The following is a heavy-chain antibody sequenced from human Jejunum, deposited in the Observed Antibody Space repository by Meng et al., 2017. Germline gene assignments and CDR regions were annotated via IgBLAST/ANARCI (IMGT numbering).Heavy chain of an antibody. D-gene: IGHD3-10*01. CDR2: ISYDGSVK. V-gene: IGHV3-30*04. J-gene: IGHJ3*02. CDR1: GLTLSSYA. Sequence: QVQLWEVGGGGCQPGRSLGLSFAASGLTLSSYAFHWVRQAPGKGLEWVALISYDGSVKYYADSVKGRFTISRDNSENTLYLQMDDLRVADTAVYYCAGGREPNTSVYGSASIWGQGTMVTVSS. CDR3: AGGREPNTSVYGSASI.